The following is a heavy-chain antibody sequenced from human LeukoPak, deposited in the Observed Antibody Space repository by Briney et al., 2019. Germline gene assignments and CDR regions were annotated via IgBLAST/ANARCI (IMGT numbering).Heavy chain of an antibody. CDR1: GFAFATYG. CDR3: AKDCSGGSCHPNS. J-gene: IGHJ4*02. CDR2: ISYDGSNK. Sequence: PGRSLRLSCAASGFAFATYGMHWVRQAPGKGLEWVAVISYDGSNKYYADSVRGRFTISRDNSKNTLYLQMNSLRAEDTAVYYCAKDCSGGSCHPNSWGQGTLVTVSS. D-gene: IGHD2-15*01. V-gene: IGHV3-30*18.